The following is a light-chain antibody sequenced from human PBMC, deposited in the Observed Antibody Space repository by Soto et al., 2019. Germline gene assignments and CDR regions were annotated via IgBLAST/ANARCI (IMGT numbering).Light chain of an antibody. V-gene: IGKV3-15*01. CDR2: DAS. CDR1: QSVSNN. J-gene: IGKJ1*01. Sequence: ILMTQSPATLSVSPGERATLSCRASQSVSNNLAWYQQKTGEAPRLLIYDASTSATSITARFSGSGSCTEVTLTISGMQSEDFSVYYCYQYNRWPPWTFGQGTKLEIK. CDR3: YQYNRWPPWT.